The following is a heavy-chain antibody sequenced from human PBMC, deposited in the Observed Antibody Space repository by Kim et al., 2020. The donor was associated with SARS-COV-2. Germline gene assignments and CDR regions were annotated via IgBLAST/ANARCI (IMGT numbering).Heavy chain of an antibody. CDR2: IYYSGST. CDR1: GGSISSYY. V-gene: IGHV4-59*01. Sequence: SETLSLTCTVSGGSISSYYWSWIRQPPGKGLEWIGYIYYSGSTNYNPSLKSRVTISVDTSKNQFSLKLSSVTAADTAVYYCARDHITGTPRYYYYYGMDV. CDR3: ARDHITGTPRYYYYYGMDV. D-gene: IGHD1-20*01. J-gene: IGHJ6*01.